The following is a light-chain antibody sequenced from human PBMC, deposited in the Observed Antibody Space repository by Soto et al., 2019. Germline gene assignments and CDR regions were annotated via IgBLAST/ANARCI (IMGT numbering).Light chain of an antibody. CDR3: QQYGSSPGT. Sequence: EIVLTQSPGTLSLSPGERATLSCRASQSVSSSYLAWYQQKPGQAPRLLIYGASSRATGIPDRFSGSGSGTVFTLTISRLEPEDFAVYYCQQYGSSPGTFGQGPKVEIK. CDR2: GAS. J-gene: IGKJ1*01. V-gene: IGKV3-20*01. CDR1: QSVSSSY.